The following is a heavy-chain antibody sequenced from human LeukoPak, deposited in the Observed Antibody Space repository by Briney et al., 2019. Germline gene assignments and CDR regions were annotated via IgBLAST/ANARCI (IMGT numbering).Heavy chain of an antibody. Sequence: ASVKVSCKVSGYTLTELSMHWVRQAPGKGLEWMGGFDPEDGETIYAQKFQGRVTMTEDTSTDTAYMELSSLRSEDTAVYYCATDFAAGHYFDYWGQGTLVTVSS. V-gene: IGHV1-24*01. CDR2: FDPEDGET. J-gene: IGHJ4*02. D-gene: IGHD6-19*01. CDR1: GYTLTELS. CDR3: ATDFAAGHYFDY.